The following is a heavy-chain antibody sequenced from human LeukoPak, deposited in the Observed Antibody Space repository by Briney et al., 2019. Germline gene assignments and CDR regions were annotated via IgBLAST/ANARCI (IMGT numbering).Heavy chain of an antibody. CDR1: GGSISSYY. J-gene: IGHJ4*02. Sequence: SETLSLTCTVSGGSISSYYWSWIRQPPGKGLEWIGYIYYSGSTNYNPSLKSRVTISVDTSKNQFSLKLSSVTAADTAVYYCARHGGNYYDILTGYPYYFDYWGQGTLVTVSS. CDR3: ARHGGNYYDILTGYPYYFDY. D-gene: IGHD3-9*01. V-gene: IGHV4-59*08. CDR2: IYYSGST.